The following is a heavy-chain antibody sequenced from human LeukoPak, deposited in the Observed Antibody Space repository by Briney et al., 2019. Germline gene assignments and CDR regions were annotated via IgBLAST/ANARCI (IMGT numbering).Heavy chain of an antibody. D-gene: IGHD2-2*01. Sequence: SETLSLTCTVSGGSISSSSYYWGWIRQPPGKGLKWIGSIYYSGSTYYNPSLKSRVTISVDTSKNQFSLKLSSVTAADTAVYYCAGLGYCSSTSCPTDFVDYWGQGTLVTVSS. J-gene: IGHJ4*02. CDR2: IYYSGST. CDR3: AGLGYCSSTSCPTDFVDY. V-gene: IGHV4-39*01. CDR1: GGSISSSSYY.